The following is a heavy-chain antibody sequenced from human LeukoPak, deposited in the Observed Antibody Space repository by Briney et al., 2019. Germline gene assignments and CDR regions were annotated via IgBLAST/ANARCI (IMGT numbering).Heavy chain of an antibody. V-gene: IGHV1-2*04. J-gene: IGHJ5*02. CDR1: GYTFTGYY. D-gene: IGHD3-10*01. CDR3: ARGSRWFGELINWFDP. Sequence: ASVKVSCKASGYTFTGYYMHWVRQAPGQGLEWMGWINPNSGGTNYAQKFQGWVTMTRDTSISTAYMELSRLRSDDTAVYYCARGSRWFGELINWFDPWGQGTLVTVSS. CDR2: INPNSGGT.